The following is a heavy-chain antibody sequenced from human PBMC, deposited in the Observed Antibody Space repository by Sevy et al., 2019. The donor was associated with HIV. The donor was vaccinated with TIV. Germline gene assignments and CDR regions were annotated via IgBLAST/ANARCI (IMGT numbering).Heavy chain of an antibody. V-gene: IGHV3-33*08. CDR2: IWYDGSNK. CDR3: AREGYYDFWSGYYNYYYYGMDV. D-gene: IGHD3-3*01. CDR1: GFTFSSYS. J-gene: IGHJ6*02. Sequence: GESLKISCAASGFTFSSYSMNWVRQAPGKGLEWVAVIWYDGSNKYYADSVKGRFTISRDNSKNTLYLQMNSLRAEDTAVYYCAREGYYDFWSGYYNYYYYGMDVWGQGTTVTVS.